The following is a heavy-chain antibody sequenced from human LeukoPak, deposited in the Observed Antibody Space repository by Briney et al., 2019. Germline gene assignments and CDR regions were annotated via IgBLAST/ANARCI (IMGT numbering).Heavy chain of an antibody. CDR1: GYSFANNW. CDR2: IYPGDSDI. J-gene: IGHJ6*02. D-gene: IGHD4-17*01. CDR3: ATRTERDGDHPGYHYYGMDV. Sequence: GESLKISCKGSGYSFANNWIGWVRQMPGKGLEWMGIIYPGDSDIRYSPSFQGQVTISADKSISTAYLQWGSLKASDTAMYYCATRTERDGDHPGYHYYGMDVWGQGTTVTVSS. V-gene: IGHV5-51*01.